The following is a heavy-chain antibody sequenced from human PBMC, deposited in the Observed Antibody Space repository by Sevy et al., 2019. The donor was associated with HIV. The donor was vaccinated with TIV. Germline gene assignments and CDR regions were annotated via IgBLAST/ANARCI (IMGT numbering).Heavy chain of an antibody. CDR1: GFTFSSYG. V-gene: IGHV3-30*03. CDR2: ISYDGSNK. CDR3: AREVGGYNWRPYYFDS. D-gene: IGHD5-12*01. Sequence: GGSLRLSCAASGFTFSSYGMHWVRQAPGKGLEWVAVISYDGSNKYYADSVKGRFTISRDNSKNTLYLQMNRLRAEDTALYYCAREVGGYNWRPYYFDSWGQGTLVTVSS. J-gene: IGHJ4*02.